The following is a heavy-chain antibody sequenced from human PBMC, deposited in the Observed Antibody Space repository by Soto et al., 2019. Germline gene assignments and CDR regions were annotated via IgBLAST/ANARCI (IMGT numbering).Heavy chain of an antibody. J-gene: IGHJ4*02. Sequence: GGSLRLSCAASGFTFSSYAMHWVRQAPGKGLEWVAVISYDGSNKYYADSVKGRFTISRDNSKNTLYLQMNSLRAEDTAVYYCARGDVDYYDSSGYYQTDYWGQGTLVTVSS. D-gene: IGHD3-22*01. CDR1: GFTFSSYA. CDR2: ISYDGSNK. CDR3: ARGDVDYYDSSGYYQTDY. V-gene: IGHV3-30-3*01.